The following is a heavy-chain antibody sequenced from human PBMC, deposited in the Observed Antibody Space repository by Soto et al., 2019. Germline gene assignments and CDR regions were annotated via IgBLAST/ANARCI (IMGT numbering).Heavy chain of an antibody. J-gene: IGHJ4*02. D-gene: IGHD1-20*01. CDR2: ISGSGGST. CDR1: GFAFSSYA. V-gene: IGHV3-23*01. Sequence: GSLSLSCAASGFAFSSYAMSWVRQAPGKGLEWVSAISGSGGSTYYADSVKGRFTISRDNSKNTLYLQMNSLRAEDTAVYYCAKEREYNWNPLDYWGQGTLVTVSS. CDR3: AKEREYNWNPLDY.